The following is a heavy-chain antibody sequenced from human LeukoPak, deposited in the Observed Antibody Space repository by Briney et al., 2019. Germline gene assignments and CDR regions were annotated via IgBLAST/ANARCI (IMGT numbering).Heavy chain of an antibody. CDR1: GFTFSSYA. V-gene: IGHV3-30-3*01. CDR2: ISYDGSNN. CDR3: ARDRMLAPDY. D-gene: IGHD3-10*02. J-gene: IGHJ4*02. Sequence: GRSLRLSCAASGFTFSSYAMHWVRQAPGKGLEWVAVISYDGSNNYYADSVKGRFTISRDNSKNTLYLQMNSLRAEDTAVYYCARDRMLAPDYWGQGTLVTVSS.